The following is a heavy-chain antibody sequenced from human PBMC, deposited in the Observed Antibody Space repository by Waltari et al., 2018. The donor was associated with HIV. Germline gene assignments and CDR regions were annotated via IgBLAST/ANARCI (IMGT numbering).Heavy chain of an antibody. V-gene: IGHV3-23*01. Sequence: EVQLLESGGQLVQPGGSLRLSCAASGFPFSMYDMTWVRQAPGKGLECVSVISGNGGSGYYADSVKGRFTISRDNSKNTIFLQMNNLRAEDAAVYYCARKIWTRKSGYLHGMDVWGQGTTVTVSS. CDR1: GFPFSMYD. CDR3: ARKIWTRKSGYLHGMDV. D-gene: IGHD3-3*01. CDR2: ISGNGGSG. J-gene: IGHJ6*02.